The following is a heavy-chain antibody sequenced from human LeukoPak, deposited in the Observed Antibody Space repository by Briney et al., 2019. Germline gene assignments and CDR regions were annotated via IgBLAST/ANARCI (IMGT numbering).Heavy chain of an antibody. Sequence: PSETLSLTCTVSGGSISSSSYYWGWIRQPPGKGLEWIGSIYYSGSTYYNPSLKSRVTMSVDTSKNQFSLKLSSVTAADTAVYYCARDRQHRYSSSWRYYYYGMDVWGQGTTVTVSS. D-gene: IGHD6-13*01. V-gene: IGHV4-39*07. CDR2: IYYSGST. CDR1: GGSISSSSYY. CDR3: ARDRQHRYSSSWRYYYYGMDV. J-gene: IGHJ6*02.